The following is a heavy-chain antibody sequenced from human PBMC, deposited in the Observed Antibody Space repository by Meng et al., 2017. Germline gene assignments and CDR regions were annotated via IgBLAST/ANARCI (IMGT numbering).Heavy chain of an antibody. J-gene: IGHJ4*02. CDR2: IRSKAYGGTT. CDR1: GFTFGDYA. D-gene: IGHD4-17*01. CDR3: TSQPNGYGDYNYYFDY. Sequence: GESLKISCTASGFTFGDYAMSWFRQAPGKGLEWVGFIRSKAYGGTTEYAAPVKGRFTISRDDSKSIAYLQMNSLKTEDTAVYYCTSQPNGYGDYNYYFDYWGQGTLVTVSS. V-gene: IGHV3-49*03.